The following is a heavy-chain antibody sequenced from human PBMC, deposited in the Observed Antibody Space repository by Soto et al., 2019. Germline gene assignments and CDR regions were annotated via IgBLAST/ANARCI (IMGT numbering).Heavy chain of an antibody. J-gene: IGHJ4*02. V-gene: IGHV3-48*02. Sequence: EVQLVESGGGLVQPGESLRLSCAASGFTFSFYSMNCVRQAPGKGLEWVSYISSSGDTIYYADSVKGRFTISRDNAKNSLYLQMNSLRDEDTAVYYCASPYCTGNSCYSILGYYWGQGTLVTVSS. CDR2: ISSSGDTI. D-gene: IGHD2-15*01. CDR1: GFTFSFYS. CDR3: ASPYCTGNSCYSILGYY.